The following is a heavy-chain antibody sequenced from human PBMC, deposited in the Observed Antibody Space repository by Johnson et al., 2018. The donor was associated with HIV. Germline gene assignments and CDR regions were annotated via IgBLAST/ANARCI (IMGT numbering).Heavy chain of an antibody. D-gene: IGHD5-24*01. CDR3: ARLRDGYNCDAFDI. Sequence: QVQLVESGGGLVKPGGSLRLSCAASGFTFSNAWMSWVRQAPGKGLEWVSYISSGGNTIYYADSVKGRFTISRDNAKNSLYLQMNSLTAEDTALYYCARLRDGYNCDAFDIWGQGTMVTVSS. CDR1: GFTFSNAW. CDR2: ISSGGNTI. V-gene: IGHV3-11*04. J-gene: IGHJ3*02.